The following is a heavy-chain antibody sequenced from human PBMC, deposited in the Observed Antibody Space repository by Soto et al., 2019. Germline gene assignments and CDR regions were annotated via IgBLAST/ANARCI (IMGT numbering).Heavy chain of an antibody. D-gene: IGHD5-12*01. V-gene: IGHV4-30-4*01. CDR1: GGSISSGDYY. CDR3: ARGEMATLYFDY. Sequence: QVQLQESGPGLVKPSQTLSLTCTVSGGSISSGDYYWSWIRQPPGKGLEWIGYIYYSGSTHYNPSLKSRVTTSVDTSKNQFSLKLSSVTAADTAVYYCARGEMATLYFDYWGQGTLVTVSS. J-gene: IGHJ4*02. CDR2: IYYSGST.